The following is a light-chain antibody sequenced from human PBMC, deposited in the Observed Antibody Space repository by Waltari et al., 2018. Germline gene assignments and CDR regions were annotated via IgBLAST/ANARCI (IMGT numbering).Light chain of an antibody. CDR2: QDN. CDR1: NLESKF. CDR3: QAWDSGSYVV. V-gene: IGLV3-1*01. J-gene: IGLJ2*01. Sequence: SYDLTQPPALSVSPGETATITCSGENLESKFVYWYQQKAGQSPVLVVFQDNKRPSGIPERFSGSNSGSTATLSISGSQAMDEADYYCQAWDSGSYVVFGGGTKLTVL.